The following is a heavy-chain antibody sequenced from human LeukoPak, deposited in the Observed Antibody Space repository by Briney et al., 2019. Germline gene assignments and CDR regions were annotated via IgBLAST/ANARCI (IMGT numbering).Heavy chain of an antibody. CDR1: GGTFSSYA. J-gene: IGHJ4*02. Sequence: ASVKVSCKASGGTFSSYAISWVRQAPGQGLEWMGGIIPIFGTANYAQKFQGRVTITTDESTSTAYMELSSLRSEDTAVYYCARDGGVATPFDYWGQGTRVTVSS. D-gene: IGHD5-12*01. CDR3: ARDGGVATPFDY. V-gene: IGHV1-69*05. CDR2: IIPIFGTA.